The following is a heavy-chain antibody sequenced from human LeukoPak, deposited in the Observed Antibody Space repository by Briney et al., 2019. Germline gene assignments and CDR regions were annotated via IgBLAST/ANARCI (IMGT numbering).Heavy chain of an antibody. V-gene: IGHV3-21*01. CDR3: ARAGGSYDAFDI. Sequence: TPGGSLRPSCAASGFTFSSYSMNWVRQAPGKGLEWVSSISSSSSYIYYADSVKGRFTISRDNAKNSLYLQMNSLRAEDTAVYYCARAGGSYDAFDIWGQGTMVTVSS. CDR2: ISSSSSYI. J-gene: IGHJ3*02. D-gene: IGHD2-15*01. CDR1: GFTFSSYS.